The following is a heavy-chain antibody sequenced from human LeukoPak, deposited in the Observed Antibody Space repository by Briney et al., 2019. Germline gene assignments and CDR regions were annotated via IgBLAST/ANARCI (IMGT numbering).Heavy chain of an antibody. CDR3: AKWGNNDSSSSTY. D-gene: IGHD6-6*01. CDR1: GFTFTSSA. Sequence: ASVKVSCKASGFTFTSSAVQWVRQARGQRLEWIGWIVVGSGNTNYAQKFQERVTITRDMSTSTAYMELSSLRSEDTAVYYCAKWGNNDSSSSTYWGQGTLVTVSS. V-gene: IGHV1-58*01. J-gene: IGHJ4*02. CDR2: IVVGSGNT.